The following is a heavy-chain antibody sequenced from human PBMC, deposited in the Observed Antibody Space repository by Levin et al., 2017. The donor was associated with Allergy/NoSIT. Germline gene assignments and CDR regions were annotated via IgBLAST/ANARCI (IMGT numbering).Heavy chain of an antibody. CDR2: IYPGDSDT. CDR3: ARRATTMEYFDY. Sequence: GGSLRLSCKVSGYSFSSSWIGWVRQMPGKGLEWMGNIYPGDSDTRYSPSFQGQVTISADKSITTAYLQWSSLKVSDTAIYYCARRATTMEYFDYWGQGTLITVSS. CDR1: GYSFSSSW. D-gene: IGHD1-1*01. V-gene: IGHV5-51*01. J-gene: IGHJ4*02.